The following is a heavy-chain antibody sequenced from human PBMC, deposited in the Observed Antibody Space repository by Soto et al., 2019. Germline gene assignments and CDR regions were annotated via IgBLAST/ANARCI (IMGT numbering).Heavy chain of an antibody. V-gene: IGHV1-8*01. CDR2: MNPSTGNT. CDR1: GYTFTSYD. D-gene: IGHD6-19*01. J-gene: IGHJ5*02. CDR3: ARGRIIVAGGFDP. Sequence: QVQLVQSGAEVKKPGASVKVSCKASGYTFTSYDIIWVRQATGQGLEWMGWMNPSTGNTDSAEKCQGRRTMTRNTSISTVYTELSSLSFEDTAVYYCARGRIIVAGGFDPWGQGTLVTVSS.